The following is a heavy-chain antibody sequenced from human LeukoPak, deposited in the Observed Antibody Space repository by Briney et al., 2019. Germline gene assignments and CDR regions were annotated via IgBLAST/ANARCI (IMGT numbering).Heavy chain of an antibody. CDR1: GFTFSSYS. CDR2: ISSSSSYI. CDR3: ARDRFGYYYMDV. J-gene: IGHJ6*03. D-gene: IGHD3-10*01. Sequence: PGWSLRLSCAAYGFTFSSYSMNWLRQAPGKGLEWVSSISSSSSYIYYADSVKGRFTISRDNTKNSLYLQMNSLRAEDTAVYYCARDRFGYYYMDVWGKGTTVTVSS. V-gene: IGHV3-21*01.